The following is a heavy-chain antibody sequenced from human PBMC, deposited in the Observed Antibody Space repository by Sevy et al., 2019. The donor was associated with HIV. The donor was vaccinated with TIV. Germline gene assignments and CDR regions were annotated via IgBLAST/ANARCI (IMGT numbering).Heavy chain of an antibody. CDR2: ISSSSSSK. CDR3: ARVSLDY. CDR1: GFTFSTYS. Sequence: GGSLRLSCAASGFTFSTYSMNWVRQAPGKGLEWVSYISSSSSSKYYADSVKGRFTISRDNAKNSLYLQMNSLRGEDMAVYYCARVSLDYWGQGTLVTVS. J-gene: IGHJ4*02. V-gene: IGHV3-48*01.